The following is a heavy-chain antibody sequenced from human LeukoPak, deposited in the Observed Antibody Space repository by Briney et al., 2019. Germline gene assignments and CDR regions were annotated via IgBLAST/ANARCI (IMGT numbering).Heavy chain of an antibody. V-gene: IGHV5-51*01. CDR3: ARSMGYGGNTFFDY. Sequence: GESLKISCKGSGYSFTSYWIGRVRQMPGKGPEWMGVIYPGDSNIKYSPSFQGQVTISADKSISTAYLQWSSLKASDTAMYYCARSMGYGGNTFFDYWGQGTLVTVSS. CDR2: IYPGDSNI. D-gene: IGHD4-23*01. J-gene: IGHJ4*02. CDR1: GYSFTSYW.